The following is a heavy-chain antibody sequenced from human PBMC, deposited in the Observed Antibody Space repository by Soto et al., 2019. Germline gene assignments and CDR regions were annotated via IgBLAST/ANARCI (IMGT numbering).Heavy chain of an antibody. CDR2: IYYSGST. V-gene: IGHV4-59*01. J-gene: IGHJ4*02. CDR3: ANQIQLADYFDY. Sequence: SETLSLTCTVSGGSISSYYWSWIRQPPGKGLEWIGYIYYSGSTNYNPSLKSRVTISVDTSKNQFSLKLSSVTAADTAVYYCANQIQLADYFDYWGQGTLVTVSS. D-gene: IGHD2-2*01. CDR1: GGSISSYY.